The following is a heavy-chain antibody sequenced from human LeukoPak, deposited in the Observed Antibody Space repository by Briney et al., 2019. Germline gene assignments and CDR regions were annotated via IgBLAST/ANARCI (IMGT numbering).Heavy chain of an antibody. Sequence: SETLTLTCTVSGDSVNGYYWSWVRQPPGRGLEWIGYIYFSGSSRYNPSLESRLTLSVATSKNQFSLNLNSVTAADTAVYYCVRHDNGYFHYWGQGTLVTVSS. CDR1: GDSVNGYY. V-gene: IGHV4-59*08. CDR3: VRHDNGYFHY. CDR2: IYFSGSS. D-gene: IGHD2-8*01. J-gene: IGHJ4*02.